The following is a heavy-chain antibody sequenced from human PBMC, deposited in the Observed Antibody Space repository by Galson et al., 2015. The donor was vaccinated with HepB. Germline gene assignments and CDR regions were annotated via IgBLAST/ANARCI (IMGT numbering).Heavy chain of an antibody. Sequence: SLRLSCAASGFTFSSYSMNWVRQAPGKGLEWVSYISSSSSTIYYADSVKGRFTISRDNAKNSLYLQMNSLRDEDTAVYYCARAGNGESYSYWYFDLWGRGTLVTVSS. D-gene: IGHD4-17*01. CDR1: GFTFSSYS. J-gene: IGHJ2*01. CDR3: ARAGNGESYSYWYFDL. CDR2: ISSSSSTI. V-gene: IGHV3-48*02.